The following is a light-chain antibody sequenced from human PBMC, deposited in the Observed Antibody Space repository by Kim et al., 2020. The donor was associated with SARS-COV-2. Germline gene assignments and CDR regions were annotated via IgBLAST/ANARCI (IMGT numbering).Light chain of an antibody. J-gene: IGKJ2*01. CDR2: KAS. Sequence: DIQMTQSPSTLSASVGDRVTITCRASQSISNWLAWYQQKPGKAPKILIYKASSLDSGVPSRFSGSGSGTEFTLTISSLQPDDFATYYCQQYNSYSYTFGQGTKLEI. CDR1: QSISNW. V-gene: IGKV1-5*03. CDR3: QQYNSYSYT.